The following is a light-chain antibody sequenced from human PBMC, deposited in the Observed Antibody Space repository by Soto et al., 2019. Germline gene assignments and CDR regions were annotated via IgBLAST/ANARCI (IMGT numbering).Light chain of an antibody. V-gene: IGKV3-20*01. J-gene: IGKJ1*01. CDR2: GAS. Sequence: EIVFTHSPGPLSLSPWERATLSCRASQSVSSNYITWYQQKPGKAPRRLIFGASSRATGIPDRFSGSGSGTDFTLTISRLEPEDFAVYYCQQYGSSPSTFGQGTKVDI. CDR3: QQYGSSPST. CDR1: QSVSSNY.